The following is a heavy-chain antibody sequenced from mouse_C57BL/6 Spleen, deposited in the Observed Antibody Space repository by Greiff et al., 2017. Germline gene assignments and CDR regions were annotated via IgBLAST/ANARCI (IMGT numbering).Heavy chain of an antibody. J-gene: IGHJ2*01. CDR1: GYTFTSYW. Sequence: QVQLQQPGAELVRPGSSVKLSCKASGYTFTSYWMHWVKQRPIQGLEWIGNIDPSDSETHYNQKFKDKATLTVDKSSSTAYMQLSSLTSEDSAVYDCARKVYYGSSFHFDYWGQGTTLTVSS. CDR3: ARKVYYGSSFHFDY. CDR2: IDPSDSET. V-gene: IGHV1-52*01. D-gene: IGHD1-1*01.